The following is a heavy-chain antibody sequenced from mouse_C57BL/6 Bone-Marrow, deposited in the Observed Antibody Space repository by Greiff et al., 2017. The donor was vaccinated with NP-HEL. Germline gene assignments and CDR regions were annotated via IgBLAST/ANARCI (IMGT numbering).Heavy chain of an antibody. Sequence: EVQRVESGPELVKPGASVKIPCKASGYTFTDYNMDWVKQSHGKSLEWIGDINPNNGGTIYNQKFKGKATLTVDKSSSTAYMELRSLTSEDTAVYYCARSNYEYFDVWGTGTTVTVSS. CDR2: INPNNGGT. D-gene: IGHD2-5*01. CDR3: ARSNYEYFDV. J-gene: IGHJ1*03. V-gene: IGHV1-18*01. CDR1: GYTFTDYN.